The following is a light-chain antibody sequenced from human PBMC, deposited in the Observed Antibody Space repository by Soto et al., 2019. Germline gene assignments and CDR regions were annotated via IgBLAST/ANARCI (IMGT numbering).Light chain of an antibody. J-gene: IGKJ2*01. CDR3: QQYAHWPPYT. V-gene: IGKV3-15*01. Sequence: EIVMTQSPGTLSVSPGERVTLSCRASQSVYSNIAWYQQKPGQGPRLLIYGASTRATGIPGRFTGSGSGTEFTLTISSPQSEDSAVYYCQQYAHWPPYTFGQGTKLEIK. CDR2: GAS. CDR1: QSVYSN.